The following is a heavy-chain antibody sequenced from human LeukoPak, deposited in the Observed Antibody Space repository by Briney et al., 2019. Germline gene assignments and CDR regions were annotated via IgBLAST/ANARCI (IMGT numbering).Heavy chain of an antibody. J-gene: IGHJ4*02. Sequence: GGSLRLSCAASGFTFSKYWMLWVRQAPGKGRENGSRINTDGTVTTYADSVKGRFTVSRDNADNTMFLQMNSVRDDDTAVYYCATKQWLAPPPDSWGQGTPVTVSS. V-gene: IGHV3-74*01. CDR3: ATKQWLAPPPDS. CDR1: GFTFSKYW. D-gene: IGHD6-19*01. CDR2: INTDGTVT.